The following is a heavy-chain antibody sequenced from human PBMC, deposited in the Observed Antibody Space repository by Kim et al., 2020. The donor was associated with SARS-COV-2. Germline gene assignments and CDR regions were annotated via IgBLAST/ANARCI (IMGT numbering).Heavy chain of an antibody. J-gene: IGHJ4*02. V-gene: IGHV4-39*01. D-gene: IGHD1-20*01. CDR2: ISQSGST. CDR3: ARRGDNNWYNFDF. Sequence: SETLSLTCSVSAGAIETAAFHWGWLRQPPGKGLEWIGTISQSGSTYYNPSLRSRVTISIDTSKSQFSLRLTSVTASDTAVYYCARRGDNNWYNFDFWGQGTLVTVSS. CDR1: AGAIETAAFH.